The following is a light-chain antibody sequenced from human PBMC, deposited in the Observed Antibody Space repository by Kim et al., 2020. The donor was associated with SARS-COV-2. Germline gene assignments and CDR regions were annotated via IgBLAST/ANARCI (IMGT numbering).Light chain of an antibody. Sequence: SPGERVTLSCRASQSVSNNLAWYQHKPGQPPRLLIYGASTRATGVPARFSGSGSGTDFTLTVSSLQSEDFAVYYCHQYNDWPPGDTFGQGTKLKIK. CDR1: QSVSNN. CDR2: GAS. J-gene: IGKJ2*01. V-gene: IGKV3-15*01. CDR3: HQYNDWPPGDT.